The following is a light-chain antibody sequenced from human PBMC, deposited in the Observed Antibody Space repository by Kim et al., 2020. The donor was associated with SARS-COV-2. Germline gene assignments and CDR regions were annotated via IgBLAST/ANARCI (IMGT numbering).Light chain of an antibody. CDR2: KVS. CDR3: MQGTHWPPT. J-gene: IGKJ1*01. V-gene: IGKV2-30*01. CDR1: QSRVYSDGNTV. Sequence: PASISCRYSQSRVYSDGNTVLTWFHQRPGQSPRRLVYKVSRRDSGVPDRFSGSGSGTDVTLKSSRVEAEDVGIYYCMQGTHWPPTFGQGTKVDIK.